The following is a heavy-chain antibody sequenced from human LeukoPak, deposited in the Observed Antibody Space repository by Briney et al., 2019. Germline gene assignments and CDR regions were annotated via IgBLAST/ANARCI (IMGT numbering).Heavy chain of an antibody. CDR3: AKGGRYSSSKPPDY. D-gene: IGHD6-6*01. CDR1: GLTFSSYA. CDR2: ISGSGGST. Sequence: GGSLRLSCAASGLTFSSYAMSWVRQAPGKGLEWVSAISGSGGSTHYADSVKGRFTISRDNSKNTLYLQMNSLRAEDTAVYYCAKGGRYSSSKPPDYWGQGTLVTASS. V-gene: IGHV3-23*01. J-gene: IGHJ4*02.